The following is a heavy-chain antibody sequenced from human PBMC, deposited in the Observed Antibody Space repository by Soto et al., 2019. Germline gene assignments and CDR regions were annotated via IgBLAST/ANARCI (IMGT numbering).Heavy chain of an antibody. D-gene: IGHD6-19*01. CDR1: GFTFSSYS. V-gene: IGHV3-21*01. J-gene: IGHJ4*02. CDR2: ISSSSSYI. Sequence: EVQLVESGGGLVKPGGSLRLSCAASGFTFSSYSMNWVRQAPGKGLEWVSSISSSSSYIYYADSVKGRFTISRDNAKNSLYLQMNSLRAEDTAVYYCARDLIAVAGVFDYWGQGTLVTVSS. CDR3: ARDLIAVAGVFDY.